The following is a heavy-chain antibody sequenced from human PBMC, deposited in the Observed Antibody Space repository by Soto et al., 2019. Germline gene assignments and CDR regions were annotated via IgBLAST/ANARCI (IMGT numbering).Heavy chain of an antibody. CDR3: ASGAVEMAPIRVGFVR. CDR2: IYYSGST. Sequence: QVQLQESGPGLVKPSQTLSLTCTVSGGSISSGGYYWSWIRQHPGKGLEWIGYIYYSGSTYYNPSLKSRVTISGDTSKHQFSLKLSSVTAAETAVYYCASGAVEMAPIRVGFVRWGQGTLVTVSS. D-gene: IGHD2-15*01. CDR1: GGSISSGGYY. J-gene: IGHJ4*02. V-gene: IGHV4-31*03.